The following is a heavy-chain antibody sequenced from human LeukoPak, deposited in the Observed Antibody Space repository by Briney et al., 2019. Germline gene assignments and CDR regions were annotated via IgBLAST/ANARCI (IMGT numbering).Heavy chain of an antibody. J-gene: IGHJ6*03. Sequence: GASVKVSCKASGYTFNGYDINWVRQAPGQGLEWMGWISAYNGNTNYAQKLQGRVTMTTDTSTSTAYMELRSLRSDDTAVYYCASVSYYYYMDVWGKGTTVTVSS. V-gene: IGHV1-18*01. CDR1: GYTFNGYD. CDR2: ISAYNGNT. CDR3: ASVSYYYYMDV.